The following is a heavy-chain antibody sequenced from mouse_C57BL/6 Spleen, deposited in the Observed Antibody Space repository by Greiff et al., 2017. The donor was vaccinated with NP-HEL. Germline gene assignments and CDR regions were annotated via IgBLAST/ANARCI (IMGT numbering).Heavy chain of an antibody. J-gene: IGHJ2*01. Sequence: EVNVVESGGGLVKPGGSLKLSCAASGFTFSSYAMSWVRQTPEKRLEWVATISAGGSYTYYPDNVKGRFTISRDNAKNNLYLQMSHLKSEDTAMDYCARDTYSNGDCDYWGQGTTLTVSS. CDR3: ARDTYSNGDCDY. D-gene: IGHD2-5*01. CDR2: ISAGGSYT. CDR1: GFTFSSYA. V-gene: IGHV5-4*01.